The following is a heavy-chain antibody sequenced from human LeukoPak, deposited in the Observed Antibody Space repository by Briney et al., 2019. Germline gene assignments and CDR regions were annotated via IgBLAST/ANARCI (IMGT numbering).Heavy chain of an antibody. V-gene: IGHV3-30*18. D-gene: IGHD3-10*01. CDR1: RTTFNSYC. Sequence: PGGSLTLSCAASRTTFNSYCRYSVRQAPGKGMYKVALISYDGSNINYGDSVKGRFTVSRDNSKNTLFLQVNSLRAEDTAVYYCAKAPYSTGAYGWFDPWGQGTLVTVSS. CDR3: AKAPYSTGAYGWFDP. CDR2: ISYDGSNI. J-gene: IGHJ5*02.